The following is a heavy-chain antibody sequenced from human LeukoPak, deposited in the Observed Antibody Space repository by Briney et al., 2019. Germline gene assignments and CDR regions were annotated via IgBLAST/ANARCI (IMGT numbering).Heavy chain of an antibody. D-gene: IGHD6-6*01. J-gene: IGHJ4*02. Sequence: GEPLEIFLQGSGFRLTNYWIDWVRPVPGKGPEGMGIIYPDDSDPRLSPDFQGQVTIAADKSISTAFLQWSSLKASDAAMYYCARRGNSSFFDWGQGTLVTVSS. V-gene: IGHV5-51*01. CDR3: ARRGNSSFFD. CDR1: GFRLTNYW. CDR2: IYPDDSDP.